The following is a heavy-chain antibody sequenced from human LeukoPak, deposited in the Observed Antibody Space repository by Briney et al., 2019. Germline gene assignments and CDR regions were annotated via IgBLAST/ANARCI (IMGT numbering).Heavy chain of an antibody. CDR2: ISSSSSYI. J-gene: IGHJ4*02. Sequence: GGSLRLSCAASGFTFSSYSMNWVRQAPGKGLEWVSSISSSSSYIYYADSVKGRFTISRDNVKNSLYLQMNSLRAEDTAVYYCTKSRGKWFGSYGFDYWGQGTLVTVSS. D-gene: IGHD3-10*01. CDR3: TKSRGKWFGSYGFDY. CDR1: GFTFSSYS. V-gene: IGHV3-21*04.